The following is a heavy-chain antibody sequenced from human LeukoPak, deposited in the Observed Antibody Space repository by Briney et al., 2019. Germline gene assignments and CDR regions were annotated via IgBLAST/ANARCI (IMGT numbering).Heavy chain of an antibody. V-gene: IGHV4-4*07. CDR1: GGSFSSHY. CDR3: ARDSYYYGSGTPFDY. Sequence: SEALSLTCTVSGGSFSSHYWSWIRQPAGKGLEWIARIYTSGSTNYNPSLKSRVTMSVDTSKNQFSLKLSSVTAADTAVYYCARDSYYYGSGTPFDYWGQGTLVTVSS. J-gene: IGHJ4*02. D-gene: IGHD3-10*01. CDR2: IYTSGST.